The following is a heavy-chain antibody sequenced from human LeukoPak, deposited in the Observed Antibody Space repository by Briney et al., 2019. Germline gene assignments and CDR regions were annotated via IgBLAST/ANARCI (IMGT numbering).Heavy chain of an antibody. CDR2: SNPNSGGT. CDR3: ARDLYGGNSEFYFDY. V-gene: IGHV1-2*02. D-gene: IGHD4-23*01. Sequence: ASVKVSFKAAGYTFTCYDMHWGRQPPAQGLGWMGWSNPNSGGTNNAQKFQGRVTMTRDTSISTAYMELSRLRSDDTAVYYCARDLYGGNSEFYFDYWGQGTLVSVSS. J-gene: IGHJ4*02. CDR1: GYTFTCYD.